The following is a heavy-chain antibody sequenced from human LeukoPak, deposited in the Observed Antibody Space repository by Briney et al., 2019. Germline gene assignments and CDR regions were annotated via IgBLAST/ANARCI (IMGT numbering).Heavy chain of an antibody. J-gene: IGHJ3*01. CDR1: GGSISSSSDY. V-gene: IGHV4-39*07. D-gene: IGHD3-3*01. CDR2: IYYSGST. Sequence: SETLSLTCTVSGGSISSSSDYWGWLRQPPGKGLEWIGSIYYSGSTYYNPSLKRRVTISVDTSKNQFSLKLSSLTAADTAVYYCARVSPTYYDFGSGYSGGDAFDLWGQGTMVTVSS. CDR3: ARVSPTYYDFGSGYSGGDAFDL.